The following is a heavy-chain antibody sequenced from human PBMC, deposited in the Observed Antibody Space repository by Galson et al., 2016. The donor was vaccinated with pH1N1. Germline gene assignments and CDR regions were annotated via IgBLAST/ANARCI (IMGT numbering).Heavy chain of an antibody. CDR3: VKLDSSGYYYGRFDS. D-gene: IGHD3-22*01. CDR2: ISASGANT. CDR1: GFTFNIFA. V-gene: IGHV3-23*01. Sequence: SLRLSCAASGFTFNIFAMSWVRQAPGKGPEWVSSISASGANTNHADPVKGRFTISRDNSKNTLYLQTNSLRAEDTAIYYCVKLDSSGYYYGRFDSWGQGTLVTVSS. J-gene: IGHJ4*02.